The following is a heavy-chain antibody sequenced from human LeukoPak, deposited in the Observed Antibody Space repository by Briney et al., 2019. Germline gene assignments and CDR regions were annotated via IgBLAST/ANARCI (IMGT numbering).Heavy chain of an antibody. D-gene: IGHD3-16*01. J-gene: IGHJ4*02. CDR3: AREALGDY. CDR1: GYIFTSYW. CDR2: INPSGGTT. Sequence: ASVKVSCKASGYIFTSYWMHWVRQAPGQGLEWMGIINPSGGTTNYAHKFQGRVTMTRDTSISTAYMELSRLRSDDTAVYYCAREALGDYWGQGTLVTVSS. V-gene: IGHV1-46*01.